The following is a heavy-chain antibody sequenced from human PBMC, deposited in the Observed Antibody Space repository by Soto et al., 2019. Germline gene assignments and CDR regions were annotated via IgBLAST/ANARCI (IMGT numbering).Heavy chain of an antibody. Sequence: GPSGKASGKTPGGTSRGYISGGVGQSPEQGLEGMERIIPILGIANYAQKFQGRVTITADKSTSTAYMELSSLRSEDTAVYYCASPPFPGYSSPRALHHLSPLDVWGKGTTVTVSS. CDR2: IIPILGIA. CDR1: GGTSRGYI. CDR3: ASPPFPGYSSPRALHHLSPLDV. D-gene: IGHD6-19*01. J-gene: IGHJ6*04. V-gene: IGHV1-69*02.